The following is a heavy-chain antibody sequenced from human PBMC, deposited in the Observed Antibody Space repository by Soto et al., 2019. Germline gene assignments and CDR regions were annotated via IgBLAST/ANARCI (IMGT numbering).Heavy chain of an antibody. V-gene: IGHV4-59*12. CDR3: ARDYYDSSGYPFDY. J-gene: IGHJ4*02. Sequence: SETLSLTCTVSGGSISSYYWSWIRQPPGKGLEWIGYIYYSGSTNYNPSLKSRVTISVDTSKNQFSLKLSSVTAADTAVYYCARDYYDSSGYPFDYWGQGTLVTVSS. CDR1: GGSISSYY. CDR2: IYYSGST. D-gene: IGHD3-22*01.